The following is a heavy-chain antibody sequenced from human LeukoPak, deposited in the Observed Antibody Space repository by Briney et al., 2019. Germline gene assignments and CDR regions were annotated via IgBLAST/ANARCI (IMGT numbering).Heavy chain of an antibody. CDR2: IYSGGKT. J-gene: IGHJ4*02. Sequence: GGSLRLSCAASGFTVSSNYMSWVRQAPGKGLEWVSVIYSGGKTNYADSVKGRFTISRDNSKNTLYLQMNSLRAEDTAVYYCAKDGYCSSTSCYPAPYWGQGTLVTVSS. CDR3: AKDGYCSSTSCYPAPY. D-gene: IGHD2-2*01. V-gene: IGHV3-53*01. CDR1: GFTVSSNY.